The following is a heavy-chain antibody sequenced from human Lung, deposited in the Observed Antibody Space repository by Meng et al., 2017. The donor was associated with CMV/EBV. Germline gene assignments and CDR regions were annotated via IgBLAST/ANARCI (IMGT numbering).Heavy chain of an antibody. J-gene: IGHJ5*02. CDR2: IYWDDDK. V-gene: IGHV2-5*02. CDR3: ALFTRSWFDP. Sequence: QIPLKGSGPSLVKPTTTLTLTCTFSGFSLSTSEVGVGWIRQPPGKALEWLAVIYWDDDKRYSPSLKSRLTITKDTSKNQVVLTLTNMDPVDTATYYCALFTRSWFDPWGQGTLVTVSS. CDR1: GFSLSTSEVG. D-gene: IGHD2-2*01.